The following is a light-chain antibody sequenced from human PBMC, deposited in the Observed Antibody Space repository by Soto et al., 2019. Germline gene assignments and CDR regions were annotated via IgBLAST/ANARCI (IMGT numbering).Light chain of an antibody. Sequence: SYELTQPPSVSVAPGQTAKIACGGNNMGSKSVHWYQQKPGQAPVVVVYGDSDRPSGIPERFSSSKSGNTATLTISRVEAGDEADYFCQVWDSYSDHFVFGTGTKVTVL. CDR1: NMGSKS. CDR2: GDS. J-gene: IGLJ1*01. V-gene: IGLV3-21*02. CDR3: QVWDSYSDHFV.